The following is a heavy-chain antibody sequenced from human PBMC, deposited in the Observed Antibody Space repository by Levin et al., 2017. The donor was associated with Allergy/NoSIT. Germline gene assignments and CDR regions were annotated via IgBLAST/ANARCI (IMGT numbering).Heavy chain of an antibody. CDR2: IKQDGSEN. D-gene: IGHD5-24*01. CDR1: GFTFSDYW. V-gene: IGHV3-7*01. CDR3: ARKVGPNRDGYGGAFDY. Sequence: PGGSLRLSCAASGFTFSDYWMSWVRQAPGKGLEWVANIKQDGSENYCVDSVEGRLTISRDNAKNSLYLQMNSLRAEDTAVYYCARKVGPNRDGYGGAFDYWGQGTLVTVSS. J-gene: IGHJ4*02.